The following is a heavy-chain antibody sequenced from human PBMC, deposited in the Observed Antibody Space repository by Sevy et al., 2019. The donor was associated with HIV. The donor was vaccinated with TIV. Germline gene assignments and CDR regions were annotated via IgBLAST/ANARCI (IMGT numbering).Heavy chain of an antibody. Sequence: GRSLRLSCAASGFTFSSYEMNWVRQAPGKGLEWVSYISSSDSTIYYADSVKGRFTISRDNAKNSLSLQMNSLRAEDTAVYYCARDLNGGAFDYWGQGTLVTVSS. CDR2: ISSSDSTI. D-gene: IGHD7-27*01. CDR1: GFTFSSYE. V-gene: IGHV3-48*03. CDR3: ARDLNGGAFDY. J-gene: IGHJ4*02.